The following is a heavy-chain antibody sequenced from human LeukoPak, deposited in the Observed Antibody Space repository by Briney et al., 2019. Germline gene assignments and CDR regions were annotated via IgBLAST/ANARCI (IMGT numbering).Heavy chain of an antibody. Sequence: ASVKVSCKASGYTFTGYYLHWVRQAPGQGPEGMGWINPNSGDTNYAQKFQGRVTMTWDTSISTAYMGLSRLKSDDTAIYYCARGTAYTEHSFFDYWGQGTLVTVSS. CDR3: ARGTAYTEHSFFDY. J-gene: IGHJ4*02. CDR2: INPNSGDT. CDR1: GYTFTGYY. V-gene: IGHV1-2*02. D-gene: IGHD3-16*01.